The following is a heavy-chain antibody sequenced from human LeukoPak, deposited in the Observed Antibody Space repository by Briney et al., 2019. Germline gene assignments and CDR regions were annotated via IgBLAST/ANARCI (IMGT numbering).Heavy chain of an antibody. J-gene: IGHJ4*02. CDR2: INPNSGGT. CDR3: ASTRSENFFFDY. CDR1: GYTFTGYY. Sequence: ASVKVSCKASGYTFTGYYMHWVRQAPGQGLEWMGRINPNSGGTNYAQKFQGRVTITRDTSISTAYMELSRLRSDDTAVYYCASTRSENFFFDYWGQGTLVTVSS. V-gene: IGHV1-2*02. D-gene: IGHD2-2*01.